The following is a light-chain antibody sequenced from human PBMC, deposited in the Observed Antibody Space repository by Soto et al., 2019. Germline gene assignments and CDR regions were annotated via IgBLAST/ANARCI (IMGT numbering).Light chain of an antibody. CDR2: GAS. CDR1: QSIGSN. V-gene: IGKV3-15*01. Sequence: EIVMTQSPAILSVSPGERVTLSCRASQSIGSNLVWYQQKPGQAPRLLLYGASTRATGIQARFSGSGSGTEFTLTISSLQSEDFVVYYCQQYNNWPPWTFGQGTKVEIK. CDR3: QQYNNWPPWT. J-gene: IGKJ1*01.